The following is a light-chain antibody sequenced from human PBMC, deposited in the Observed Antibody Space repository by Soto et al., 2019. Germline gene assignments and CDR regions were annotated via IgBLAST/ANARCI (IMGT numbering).Light chain of an antibody. CDR3: QSYDSSLSGTV. CDR2: GNS. Sequence: QSVLTQPPSVSGATGQRVTISCTGRSSNIGAGYDVHWYQQLPGTAPKLLIYGNSNRPSGVPDRFSGSKSGTSASLAITGLQAEDEADYYCQSYDSSLSGTVFGGGTKVTVL. J-gene: IGLJ2*01. CDR1: SSNIGAGYD. V-gene: IGLV1-40*01.